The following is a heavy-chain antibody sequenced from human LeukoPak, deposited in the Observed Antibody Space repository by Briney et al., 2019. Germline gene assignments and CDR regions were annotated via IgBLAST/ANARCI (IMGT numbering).Heavy chain of an antibody. J-gene: IGHJ4*02. CDR3: VKTFGYCSSTSCYVFDY. CDR1: GFTFSRYA. Sequence: SGGSLRLSCSASGFTFSRYAMHWVRQAPGKGLDYVSAISNNGGSTYYADSVKGRFTISRDNSKNTLYLQMSSLRAEGTAVYYCVKTFGYCSSTSCYVFDYWGQGTLVTVSS. D-gene: IGHD2-2*01. CDR2: ISNNGGST. V-gene: IGHV3-64D*09.